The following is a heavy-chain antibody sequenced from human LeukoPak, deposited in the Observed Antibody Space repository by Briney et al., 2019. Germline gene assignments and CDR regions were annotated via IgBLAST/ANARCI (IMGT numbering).Heavy chain of an antibody. D-gene: IGHD1-26*01. J-gene: IGHJ4*02. V-gene: IGHV3-23*01. CDR2: ISGSGGST. Sequence: GGSLRLSCAASGFTLSSYAMSWVRQAPGKGLEWVSAISGSGGSTYYADSVKGRFTISRDNSKNTLYLQMNSLRAEDTAVYYCAKVPPDSGSYYVDYWGQGTLVSVSS. CDR3: AKVPPDSGSYYVDY. CDR1: GFTLSSYA.